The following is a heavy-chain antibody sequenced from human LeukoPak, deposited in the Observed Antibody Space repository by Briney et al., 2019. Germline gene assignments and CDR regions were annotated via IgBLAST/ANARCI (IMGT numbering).Heavy chain of an antibody. Sequence: PGGSLRLSCAASGFTVSSNYMSWVRQAPGKGLEWVSVINSGGSTYCADSVKGRFTISRDNSKNTLYLQMNSLRAEDTAVYYCARGLWSGYRFDYWGQGTLVTVSS. CDR3: ARGLWSGYRFDY. CDR1: GFTVSSNY. J-gene: IGHJ4*02. CDR2: INSGGST. V-gene: IGHV3-66*01. D-gene: IGHD3-3*01.